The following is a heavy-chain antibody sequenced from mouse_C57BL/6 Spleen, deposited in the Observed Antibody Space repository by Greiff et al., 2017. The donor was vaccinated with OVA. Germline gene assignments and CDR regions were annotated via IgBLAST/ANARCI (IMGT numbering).Heavy chain of an antibody. CDR2: IDPETGGT. CDR3: TLYGNYGYFDV. D-gene: IGHD2-1*01. V-gene: IGHV1-15*01. CDR1: GYTFTDYE. J-gene: IGHJ1*03. Sequence: VQLQQSGAELVRPGASVTLSCKASGYTFTDYEMHWVKQTPVHGLEWIGAIDPETGGTAYNQKFKGKAILTADKSSSTAYMELRSLTSEDSAVYYCTLYGNYGYFDVWGTGTTVTVSS.